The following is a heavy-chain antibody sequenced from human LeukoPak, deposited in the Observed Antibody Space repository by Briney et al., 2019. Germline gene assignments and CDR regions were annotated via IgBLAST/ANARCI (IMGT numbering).Heavy chain of an antibody. CDR3: AKDKTGVLYHYDSSGYYGGFDY. D-gene: IGHD3-22*01. CDR2: ISGSGGST. V-gene: IGHV3-23*01. J-gene: IGHJ4*02. Sequence: GGSLRLSCAASGFTFSSHAMSWVRQAPGKGLEWVSAISGSGGSTYYADSVKGRFTISRDNSKNTLYLQMNSLRAEDTAVYYCAKDKTGVLYHYDSSGYYGGFDYWGQGTLVTVSS. CDR1: GFTFSSHA.